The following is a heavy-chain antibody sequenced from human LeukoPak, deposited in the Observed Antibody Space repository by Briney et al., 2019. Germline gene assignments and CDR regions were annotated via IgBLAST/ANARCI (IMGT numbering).Heavy chain of an antibody. Sequence: GASVKVSCKASGGTFSSYAISWVRQAPGQGLEWMGGIIPIFGTANYAQKFQGRVTITTDESTSTAYMELSSLRSEDTAVYYCARGGTPSGSYYYYYYYMDVWGKGTTVTVSS. V-gene: IGHV1-69*05. CDR1: GGTFSSYA. J-gene: IGHJ6*03. CDR2: IIPIFGTA. D-gene: IGHD1-26*01. CDR3: ARGGTPSGSYYYYYYYMDV.